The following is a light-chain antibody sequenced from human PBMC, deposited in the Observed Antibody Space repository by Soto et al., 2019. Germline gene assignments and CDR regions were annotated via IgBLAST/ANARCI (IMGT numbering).Light chain of an antibody. Sequence: QSALTQPLSVSGSPGQSVTISCTGTSSDVGGYNYVSWYQQHPGKAPKLMIYDVRKRPSGVPGRFSGSKSGNTAALTISGLQAEDEADYYCCSYAGSYTLVFGGGTKLTVL. CDR3: CSYAGSYTLV. CDR2: DVR. CDR1: SSDVGGYNY. J-gene: IGLJ2*01. V-gene: IGLV2-11*01.